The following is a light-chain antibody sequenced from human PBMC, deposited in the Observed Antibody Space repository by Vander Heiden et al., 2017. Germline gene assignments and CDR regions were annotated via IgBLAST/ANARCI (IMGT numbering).Light chain of an antibody. CDR3: QQYDNLPIPPLT. CDR2: DAS. CDR1: QDISNY. J-gene: IGKJ4*01. V-gene: IGKV1-33*01. Sequence: DIQMTQSSSSLSASVGDRVTITCQASQDISNYLNWYQQKPGKAPKLLIYDASNLETGVPSRFSGSGSGTDFTFTISSLQPEDIATYYCQQYDNLPIPPLTFGGGTKVEIK.